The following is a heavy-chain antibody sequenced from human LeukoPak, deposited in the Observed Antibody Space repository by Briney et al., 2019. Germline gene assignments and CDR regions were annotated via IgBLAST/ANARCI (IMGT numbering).Heavy chain of an antibody. V-gene: IGHV5-51*01. J-gene: IGHJ4*02. CDR1: GYSFTSYW. CDR2: IYPGDSDT. Sequence: GGSLQISCKGSGYSFTSYWIGWVRQMPGKGLEWMGIIYPGDSDTRYSPSFQGQVTISADKSISTAYLQWSSLKASDTAMYYCARHRRDYDSSGYYYDYWGQGTLVTVSS. CDR3: ARHRRDYDSSGYYYDY. D-gene: IGHD3-22*01.